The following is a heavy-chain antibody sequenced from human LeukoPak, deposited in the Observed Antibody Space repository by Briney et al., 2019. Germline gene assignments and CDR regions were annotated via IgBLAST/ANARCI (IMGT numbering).Heavy chain of an antibody. CDR1: GFTFSSYA. Sequence: PGGSLRLSCAASGFTFSSYAMSWIRQAPGKGLEWVSYISSSGSTIYYADSVKGRFTVSRDNAKNSLYLQMNSLRAEDTAVYYCARGSPSDFWTGYTGTSDYYYYMDVWGKGTTATVSS. J-gene: IGHJ6*03. CDR2: ISSSGSTI. CDR3: ARGSPSDFWTGYTGTSDYYYYMDV. V-gene: IGHV3-48*04. D-gene: IGHD3/OR15-3a*01.